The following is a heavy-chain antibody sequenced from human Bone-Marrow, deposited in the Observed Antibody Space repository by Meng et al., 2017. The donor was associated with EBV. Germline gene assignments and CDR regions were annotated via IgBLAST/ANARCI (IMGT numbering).Heavy chain of an antibody. CDR1: GFTFSDSA. CDR3: ALWFREHFDY. D-gene: IGHD3-10*01. J-gene: IGHJ4*02. V-gene: IGHV3-23*04. Sequence: EVHVVEVGGGLAQPGGSLRLPCAASGFTFSDSAMSWVRQAPGKGLEWVSTISAGIANTHYADSVKGRFTISRDNSKNTLYLQMNNLRADDTAVYYCALWFREHFDYWGQGTLVTVSS. CDR2: ISAGIANT.